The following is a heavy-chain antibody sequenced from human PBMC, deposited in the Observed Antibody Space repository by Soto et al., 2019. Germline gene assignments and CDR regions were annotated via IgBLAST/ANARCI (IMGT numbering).Heavy chain of an antibody. Sequence: PXGSLRRTCPASGFTLRNSALSWVRQAPGKGLEWVSAFSVSGDSTFYADSVKGRFTVSRDNSKKTLYLQLNSLRDEDTAVYYCARDAGELPVVTVGVFVFWGRGTLVTVSS. J-gene: IGHJ4*02. D-gene: IGHD2-21*02. CDR1: GFTLRNSA. CDR3: ARDAGELPVVTVGVFVF. V-gene: IGHV3-23*01. CDR2: FSVSGDST.